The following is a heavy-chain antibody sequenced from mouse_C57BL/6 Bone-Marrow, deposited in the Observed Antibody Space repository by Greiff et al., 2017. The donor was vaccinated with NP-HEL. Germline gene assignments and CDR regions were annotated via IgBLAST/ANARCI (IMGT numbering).Heavy chain of an antibody. D-gene: IGHD1-1*01. J-gene: IGHJ2*01. CDR2: IYPGDGDT. V-gene: IGHV1-82*01. CDR1: GYAFSSSW. CDR3: ARYYYYGSSPYYFDY. Sequence: VQLKESGPELVKPGASVKISCKASGYAFSSSWMNWVKQRPGKGLEWIGRIYPGDGDTNYNGKFKGKATLTADKSSSTAYMQLSSLTSEDSAVYFCARYYYYGSSPYYFDYWGQGTTLTVSS.